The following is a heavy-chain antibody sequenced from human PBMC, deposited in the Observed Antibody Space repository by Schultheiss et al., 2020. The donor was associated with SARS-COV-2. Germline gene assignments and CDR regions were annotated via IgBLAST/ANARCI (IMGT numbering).Heavy chain of an antibody. CDR2: ISYDGTNK. D-gene: IGHD2-15*01. J-gene: IGHJ4*02. Sequence: GGSLRLSCAASGFTFSSYAIHWVRQAPGKGLEWTAVISYDGTNKYYADYVKGRFTISSDNSKNTLYLQMNSLKPEDTAVYYCARDQRCSGGSCFSANFDYWGQGTLVTVSS. CDR3: ARDQRCSGGSCFSANFDY. V-gene: IGHV3-30*04. CDR1: GFTFSSYA.